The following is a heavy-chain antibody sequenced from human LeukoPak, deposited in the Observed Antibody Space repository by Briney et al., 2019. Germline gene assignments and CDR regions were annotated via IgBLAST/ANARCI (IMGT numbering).Heavy chain of an antibody. CDR2: IYTSGST. CDR3: ARDAYYYGHPVNWFDP. CDR1: GGSISSYY. V-gene: IGHV4-4*07. Sequence: SETLSLTCTVSGGSISSYYWSWIRQPAGKGLEWIGRIYTSGSTNYNPSLKSRVTMSVDTSKNQFSLKLSSVTAADTAVYYCARDAYYYGHPVNWFDPWGQGTLVAVSS. J-gene: IGHJ5*02. D-gene: IGHD3-10*01.